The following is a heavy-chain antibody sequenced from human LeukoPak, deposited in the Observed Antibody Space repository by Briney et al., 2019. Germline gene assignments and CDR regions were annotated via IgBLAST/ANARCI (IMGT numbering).Heavy chain of an antibody. CDR1: GFTFSSYE. Sequence: GGSLRLSCAASGFTFSSYEMNWVRQAPGKGLEWVSSIGSDYKTHYSESVKGRFAISRDNSQSTVFLQMNSLRAEDTALYYCAKDLHYYVAMDVRGQGTAVTVSS. J-gene: IGHJ6*02. CDR3: AKDLHYYVAMDV. CDR2: IGSDYKT. D-gene: IGHD3-10*02. V-gene: IGHV3-23*01.